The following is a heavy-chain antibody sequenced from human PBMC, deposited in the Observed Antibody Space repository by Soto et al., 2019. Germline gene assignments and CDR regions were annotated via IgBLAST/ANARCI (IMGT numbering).Heavy chain of an antibody. CDR3: ASKTSIAAADY. CDR1: GYTFTSYG. D-gene: IGHD6-13*01. CDR2: ISAYNGKT. J-gene: IGHJ4*02. Sequence: QVQLVQSGAEVKKPGASVKVSCKASGYTFTSYGISWVRQAPGQGLVWMGWISAYNGKTNYAEKLQCRFTMTTDTSTSTAYMELRSLLSDDTDVYYFASKTSIAAADYWGQGTLVTVSS. V-gene: IGHV1-18*01.